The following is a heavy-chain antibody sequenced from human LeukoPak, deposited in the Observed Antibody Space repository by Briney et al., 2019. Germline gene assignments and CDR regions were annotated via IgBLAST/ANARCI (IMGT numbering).Heavy chain of an antibody. D-gene: IGHD6-13*01. V-gene: IGHV1-2*02. J-gene: IGHJ4*02. Sequence: ASVKVSCKACGYIFTGYYIHWVRQAPGHGLEWMGWISPYSGGTDYAQKFQGRVTMTRDTSITTAYMEVHRLTSDDTAVYYCARGDSSSWHLDYWGQGSLVTVSS. CDR1: GYIFTGYY. CDR2: ISPYSGGT. CDR3: ARGDSSSWHLDY.